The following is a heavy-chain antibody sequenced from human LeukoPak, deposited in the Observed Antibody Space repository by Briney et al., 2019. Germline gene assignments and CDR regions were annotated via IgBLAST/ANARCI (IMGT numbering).Heavy chain of an antibody. CDR3: ARVRSAFDI. V-gene: IGHV4-34*13. D-gene: IGHD3-3*01. CDR1: YY. J-gene: IGHJ3*02. CDR2: INHSGST. Sequence: YYWNWIRQXXGXGLEWIGEINHSGSTSYNPSLKSRVTISVDTSKNQFSLKLTSVTAADTAVYYCARVRSAFDIWGQGTMVTVSS.